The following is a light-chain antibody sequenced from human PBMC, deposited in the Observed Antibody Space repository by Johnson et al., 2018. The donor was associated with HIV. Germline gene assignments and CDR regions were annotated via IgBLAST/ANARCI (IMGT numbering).Light chain of an antibody. Sequence: QSVLTQPPSVSGAPGQRVTISCTGSSSNIGAGYDVHWYQQFPGTAPKLLIYGNDNRPSGVPERFSGSKSGTSASLAITGLQAEDEADYYCQSYDNALSGSKVFGTGTKVTVL. CDR3: QSYDNALSGSKV. CDR2: GND. CDR1: SSNIGAGYD. J-gene: IGLJ1*01. V-gene: IGLV1-40*01.